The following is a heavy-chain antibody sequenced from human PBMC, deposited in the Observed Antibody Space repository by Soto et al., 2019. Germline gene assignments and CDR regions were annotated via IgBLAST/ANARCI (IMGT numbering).Heavy chain of an antibody. CDR1: GGSISSYY. CDR3: ARGLTYGDYGGY. J-gene: IGHJ4*02. D-gene: IGHD4-17*01. Sequence: QVQLQESGPGLVKPSETLSLTCTVSGGSISSYYWSWIRQPPGKGLEWIGYIYYSGSTNYNPSLKSRVTISVDTSKNQFSLKLSSVTAADTAVYYCARGLTYGDYGGYWGQGALVTVSS. CDR2: IYYSGST. V-gene: IGHV4-59*01.